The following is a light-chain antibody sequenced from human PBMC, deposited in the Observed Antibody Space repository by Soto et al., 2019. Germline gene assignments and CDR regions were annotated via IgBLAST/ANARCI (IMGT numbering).Light chain of an antibody. V-gene: IGLV3-25*03. Sequence: SYELTQPPSVSVSPGQTARITCSGDALPKQYAYWYQQKPGQAPVLVIDKDSERPSGIPERFSGSSSGTTVTLTISGVHAEDEAEYYCQSADSSGTYGVFGGGTKLTVL. CDR1: ALPKQY. CDR3: QSADSSGTYGV. CDR2: KDS. J-gene: IGLJ2*01.